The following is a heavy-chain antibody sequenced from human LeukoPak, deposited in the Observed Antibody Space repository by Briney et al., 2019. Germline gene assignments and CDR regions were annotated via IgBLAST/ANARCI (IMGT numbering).Heavy chain of an antibody. CDR3: ARDIRSGCTGYVEGSV. D-gene: IGHD5-12*01. Sequence: SVKVSCKASGGTFSSYAISWVRQAPGQGLEWMGGIIPIFGTANYAQKFQGRVTITADESTSTAYMELSSLRSEDTAVYYCARDIRSGCTGYVEGSVWGQGTLVTVSS. J-gene: IGHJ4*02. V-gene: IGHV1-69*13. CDR1: GGTFSSYA. CDR2: IIPIFGTA.